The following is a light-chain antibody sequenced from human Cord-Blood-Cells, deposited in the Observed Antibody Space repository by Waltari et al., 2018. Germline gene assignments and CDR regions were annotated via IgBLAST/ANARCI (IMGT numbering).Light chain of an antibody. V-gene: IGLV2-14*01. CDR2: DVS. CDR1: RSDVGGYNY. Sequence: QSALTQPASVSGSPGQSITISCTGTRSDVGGYNYVSWYQQHPGKAPKLMIYDVSKRPSGVSNRFSGSKSGNTASLTISGLQAEDEADYYCSSYTSSSSKVVFGGGTKLTVL. J-gene: IGLJ2*01. CDR3: SSYTSSSSKVV.